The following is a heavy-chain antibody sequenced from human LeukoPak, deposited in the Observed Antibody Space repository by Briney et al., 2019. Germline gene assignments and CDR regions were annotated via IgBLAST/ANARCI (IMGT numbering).Heavy chain of an antibody. CDR2: ISGSGGST. D-gene: IGHD5-18*01. Sequence: GGTLRLSCAASGFTFSSYGMSWVRQAPGKGLEWVSAISGSGGSTYYADSVKGRFTISRDNSKNTLYLQMNSLRAEDTAVYYCAKDHLVYTGYSYGLDYWGQGTLVTVSS. CDR3: AKDHLVYTGYSYGLDY. V-gene: IGHV3-23*01. CDR1: GFTFSSYG. J-gene: IGHJ4*02.